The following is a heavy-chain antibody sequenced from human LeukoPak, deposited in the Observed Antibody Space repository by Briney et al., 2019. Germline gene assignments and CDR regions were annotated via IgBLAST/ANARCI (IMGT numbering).Heavy chain of an antibody. J-gene: IGHJ6*03. CDR2: IYYSGST. Sequence: PSETLSLTCTVSGGSISSSSYYWGWIRQPPGKGLEWIGSIYYSGSTYYNPSLMSRVTISVDTSKNQFSLKLSPVTAADTAVYYCARTYSSGWSAYYYYMDVWGKGTTVTVSS. V-gene: IGHV4-39*07. D-gene: IGHD6-19*01. CDR1: GGSISSSSYY. CDR3: ARTYSSGWSAYYYYMDV.